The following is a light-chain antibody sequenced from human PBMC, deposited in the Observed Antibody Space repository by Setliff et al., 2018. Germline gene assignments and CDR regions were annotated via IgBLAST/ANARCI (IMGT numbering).Light chain of an antibody. Sequence: QSALTQPASVSGSPGQSITISCTGTNSDVGAYNYVSWHQRHPGEAPKLLLYDVSNRPSGISHRFSGSKSGSTASLTISGLQAEDEADYFCSSYTNSRTVIFGGGTKGTVL. CDR1: NSDVGAYNY. J-gene: IGLJ2*01. CDR3: SSYTNSRTVI. CDR2: DVS. V-gene: IGLV2-14*03.